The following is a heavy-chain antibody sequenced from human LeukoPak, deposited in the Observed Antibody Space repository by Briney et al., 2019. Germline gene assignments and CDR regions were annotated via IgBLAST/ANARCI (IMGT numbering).Heavy chain of an antibody. CDR1: GYTFTGYY. D-gene: IGHD6-13*01. V-gene: IGHV1-2*02. CDR3: ARDLLIGSIIAAAGTGYVNWFDP. J-gene: IGHJ5*02. Sequence: ASVKVSCKASGYTFTGYYMHWVRQAPGQGLEWMGWINPNSGGTNYAQKFQGRVTMTRDTSISTAYMELSRLRSDDTAVYYCARDLLIGSIIAAAGTGYVNWFDPWGQGTLVTVSS. CDR2: INPNSGGT.